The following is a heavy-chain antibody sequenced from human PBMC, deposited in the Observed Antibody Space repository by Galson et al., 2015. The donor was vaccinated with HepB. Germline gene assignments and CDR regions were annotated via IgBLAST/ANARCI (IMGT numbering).Heavy chain of an antibody. J-gene: IGHJ6*03. D-gene: IGHD1-7*01. CDR3: ARGEYNWNFGYYYYYMDV. CDR1: GSSISSYY. CDR2: IYYSGST. Sequence: ETLSLTCTVSGSSISSYYWSWIRQPPGRELEWIGYIYYSGSTNYNPSLKSRVTISVDTSKNQFSLKLSSVTAADTAVYYCARGEYNWNFGYYYYYMDVWGKGTTVTVSS. V-gene: IGHV4-59*01.